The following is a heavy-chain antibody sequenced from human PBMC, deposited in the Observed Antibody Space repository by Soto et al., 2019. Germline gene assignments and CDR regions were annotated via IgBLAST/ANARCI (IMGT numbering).Heavy chain of an antibody. J-gene: IGHJ4*02. CDR3: AKDHRGELRYFDWLLYKALYFDY. V-gene: IGHV3-23*01. Sequence: EVQLLESGGGLVQPGGSLRLSCAASGFTFSSYAMSWVRQAPGKGLEWVSAISGSGGSTYYADSVKGRFTISRDNSKNSLYLQMNSLRAEDTAVYYCAKDHRGELRYFDWLLYKALYFDYWGQGTLVTVSS. CDR2: ISGSGGST. CDR1: GFTFSSYA. D-gene: IGHD3-9*01.